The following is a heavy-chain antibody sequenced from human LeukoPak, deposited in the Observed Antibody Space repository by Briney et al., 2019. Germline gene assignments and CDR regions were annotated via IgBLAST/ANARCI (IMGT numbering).Heavy chain of an antibody. D-gene: IGHD3-3*01. V-gene: IGHV3-21*01. J-gene: IGHJ6*03. CDR1: GFTFSSYS. CDR2: ISSSSSYI. CDR3: ERVWRGVSYYYYYYMDV. Sequence: GGSLRLSSAASGFTFSSYSMNWVRQAPGKGLEWGSSISSSSSYIYYADSVKGRFTISRDNAKNSLYLQMNSLRAEDTAVYYCERVWRGVSYYYYYYMDVWGKGTTVTVSS.